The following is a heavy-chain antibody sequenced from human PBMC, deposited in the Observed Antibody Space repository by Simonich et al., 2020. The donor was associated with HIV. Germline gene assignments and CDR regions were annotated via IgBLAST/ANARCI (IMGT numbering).Heavy chain of an antibody. D-gene: IGHD2-21*02. CDR2: ITTNGGST. Sequence: EVQLLESGGGLVQPGGSLRLSCAASGFTFSSYAMNWVRQAPGKGLEWVSTITTNGGSTYADSVKGRFTISRDNSKNTLYLQMNSLRAEDTAVYYCAKGAPCGGACVGFDVWGQGTMVTVSS. CDR3: AKGAPCGGACVGFDV. J-gene: IGHJ3*01. V-gene: IGHV3-23*01. CDR1: GFTFSSYA.